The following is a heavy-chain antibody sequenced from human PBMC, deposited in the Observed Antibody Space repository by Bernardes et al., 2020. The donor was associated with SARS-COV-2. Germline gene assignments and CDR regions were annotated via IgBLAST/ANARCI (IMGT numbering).Heavy chain of an antibody. CDR2: ISWNSGSK. CDR1: GFTFDDYA. J-gene: IGHJ5*02. Sequence: GGSLRLSCAASGFTFDDYAMHWVRQAPGKGLEWVSGISWNSGSKTYADSVKGRFTISRDNAKTSLFLQMNSLRPADTAFYFCVRVTGGTWFDPWGQGTLVTVSS. V-gene: IGHV3-9*01. D-gene: IGHD2-8*02. CDR3: VRVTGGTWFDP.